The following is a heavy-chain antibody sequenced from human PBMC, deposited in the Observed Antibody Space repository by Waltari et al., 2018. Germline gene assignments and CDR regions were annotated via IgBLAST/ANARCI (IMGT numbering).Heavy chain of an antibody. CDR2: IFYSGST. J-gene: IGHJ4*02. CDR3: ASDSVVAGGGFDY. V-gene: IGHV4-30-4*08. CDR1: GGSISSDDYC. D-gene: IGHD2-15*01. Sequence: QVQLQESGPGLVKPSQTLSLTCTVSGGSISSDDYCWNWIRQPPGKGLEWIGYIFYSGSTYCNPSLNSLVTISVDTSKTQFSLKLSSVTAADTAVYYCASDSVVAGGGFDYWGQGTLVTVSS.